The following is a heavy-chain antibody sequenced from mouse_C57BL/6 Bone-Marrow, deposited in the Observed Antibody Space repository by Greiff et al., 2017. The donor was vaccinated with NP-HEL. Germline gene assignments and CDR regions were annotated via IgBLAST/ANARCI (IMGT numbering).Heavy chain of an antibody. CDR1: GYTFTSYW. J-gene: IGHJ2*01. V-gene: IGHV1-69*01. CDR3: ARMEAGTGYFDY. D-gene: IGHD4-1*01. Sequence: QSCKASGYTFTSYWMHWVKQRPGQGLEWIGEIDPSDSYTNYNQKFKGKSTLAVDKSSSTAYMQLSSLTSEDSAVYYCARMEAGTGYFDYWGQGTTLTVSS. CDR2: IDPSDSYT.